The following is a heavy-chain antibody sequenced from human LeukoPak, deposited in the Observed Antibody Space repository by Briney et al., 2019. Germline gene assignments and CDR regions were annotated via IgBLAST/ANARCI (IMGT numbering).Heavy chain of an antibody. V-gene: IGHV4-39*01. J-gene: IGHJ3*02. D-gene: IGHD2-15*01. CDR2: IYYSGST. CDR3: ARQLAANDAFDI. CDR1: GGSISSSSYY. Sequence: SETLSLTCTVSGGSISSSSYYWGWIRQPPGKGLEWIGSIYYSGSTYYNPSLKSRVTISVDTSKNQFSLKLSSVTAADTAVYYCARQLAANDAFDIWGQGTMVTVSS.